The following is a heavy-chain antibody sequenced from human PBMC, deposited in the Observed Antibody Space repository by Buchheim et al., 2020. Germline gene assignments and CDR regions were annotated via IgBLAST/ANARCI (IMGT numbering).Heavy chain of an antibody. CDR2: ISCSGGST. V-gene: IGHV3-23*04. CDR1: GFTFSSYA. J-gene: IGHJ2*01. Sequence: EVQLVESGGGLVQPGGSLRLSCAASGFTFSSYAMSWVRQAPGKGLEWVSAISCSGGSTYYADSVKGRFTISRDNSKNTLYLQMNSQRAEDTAVYYCAKGHRDIVLVVTNWYFDLWGRGTL. CDR3: AKGHRDIVLVVTNWYFDL. D-gene: IGHD2-8*02.